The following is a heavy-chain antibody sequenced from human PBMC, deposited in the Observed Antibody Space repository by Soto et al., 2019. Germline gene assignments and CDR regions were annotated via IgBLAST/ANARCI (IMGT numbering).Heavy chain of an antibody. CDR3: TTTDGFYFYAMDV. CDR1: GFTFSNAW. D-gene: IGHD4-17*01. CDR2: IKSKIDGGTT. V-gene: IGHV3-15*01. Sequence: EVQLVESGGGLVKPGGALTLSCAASGFTFSNAWMSWVRQAPGKGLEWVGRIKSKIDGGTTDYAAPVKGRFSISRDDSKNTLYLQMNSLKTEDTAVYYCTTTDGFYFYAMDVWGQGATVTVSS. J-gene: IGHJ6*02.